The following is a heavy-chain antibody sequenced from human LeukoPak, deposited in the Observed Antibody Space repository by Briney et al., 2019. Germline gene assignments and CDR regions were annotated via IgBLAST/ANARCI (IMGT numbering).Heavy chain of an antibody. CDR1: GFTFSTYS. V-gene: IGHV3-48*04. Sequence: GGSLRLSCSASGFTFSTYSMNWVRQAPGKGLEWVSYISSSDNTIYYADSVKGRFTISRDNAKNSLYLQMNSLRAEDTAVYYCARDRAYGSGSYYLGPYYFDYWGQGTLVTVSS. J-gene: IGHJ4*02. D-gene: IGHD3-10*01. CDR2: ISSSDNTI. CDR3: ARDRAYGSGSYYLGPYYFDY.